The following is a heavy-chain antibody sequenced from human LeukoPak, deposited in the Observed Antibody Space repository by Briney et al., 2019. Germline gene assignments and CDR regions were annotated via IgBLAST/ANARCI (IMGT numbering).Heavy chain of an antibody. CDR3: AREDNGDYVDAFDI. CDR2: ISWNSGSI. CDR1: GFTFDDYA. V-gene: IGHV3-9*01. Sequence: PGGSLRLSCAASGFTFDDYAMHWVRQGPGKGLEWVSGISWNSGSIGYADSVKGRFTISRDNAKNSLYLQMNSLRAEDTAVYYCAREDNGDYVDAFDIWGQGTMVTVSS. J-gene: IGHJ3*02. D-gene: IGHD4-17*01.